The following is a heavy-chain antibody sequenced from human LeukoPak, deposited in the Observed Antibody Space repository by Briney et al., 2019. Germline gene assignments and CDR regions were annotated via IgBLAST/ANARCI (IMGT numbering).Heavy chain of an antibody. CDR1: GGSISSYY. V-gene: IGHV4-59*12. J-gene: IGHJ5*02. CDR3: ARAVVVYGGKYWFDP. Sequence: SETLSLTFTVSGGSISSYYWSWIRQPPGKGLEWIGSIYYSGSTYYNPSLKSRVTISVDTSKNQFSLKLSSVTAADTAVYYCARAVVVYGGKYWFDPWGQGTLVAVSS. D-gene: IGHD4-23*01. CDR2: IYYSGST.